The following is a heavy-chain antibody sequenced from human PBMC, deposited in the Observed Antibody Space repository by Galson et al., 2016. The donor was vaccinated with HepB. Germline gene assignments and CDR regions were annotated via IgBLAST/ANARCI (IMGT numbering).Heavy chain of an antibody. V-gene: IGHV6-1*01. CDR1: GDSVSSNTAA. CDR3: VRAAYHLGSFPY. D-gene: IGHD3-16*01. CDR2: TYYRSKWFY. J-gene: IGHJ4*02. Sequence: CAISGDSVSSNTAAWNWIRQSPSRGLEWLGRTYYRSKWFYDYAVSVKSRIIINPDTSKNQFSLQLNSVTPEDTAVYYCVRAAYHLGSFPYWGQGSLVTVSP.